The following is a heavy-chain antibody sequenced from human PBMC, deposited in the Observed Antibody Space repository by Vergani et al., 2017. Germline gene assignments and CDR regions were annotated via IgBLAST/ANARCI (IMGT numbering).Heavy chain of an antibody. CDR2: ISSSSSYI. Sequence: EVQLVESGGGLVKPGGSLRLSCAASGFTFSSYSMNWVRQAPGKGLEWVSSISSSSSYIYYADSVKGRFTISRDNAKNTLYLQMSSLRAADTAVYYCVTIATLGYCSGGSSYGACSDYWGQGTLVTVSS. CDR1: GFTFSSYS. V-gene: IGHV3-21*01. CDR3: VTIATLGYCSGGSSYGACSDY. D-gene: IGHD2-15*01. J-gene: IGHJ4*02.